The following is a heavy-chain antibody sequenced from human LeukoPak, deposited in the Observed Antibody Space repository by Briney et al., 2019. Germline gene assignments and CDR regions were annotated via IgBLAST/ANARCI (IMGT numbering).Heavy chain of an antibody. J-gene: IGHJ3*02. CDR2: MNPNSGNT. CDR3: ARIGYYDILTGLPHAFDI. CDR1: GYTFTSYD. Sequence: ASVKVSCKASGYTFTSYDINWVRQATGQGLEWMGWMNPNSGNTGYAQKFQGRVTMTRNTSISTAYMELSSLRSEDTAVYYCARIGYYDILTGLPHAFDIWGQGTMVTVSS. D-gene: IGHD3-9*01. V-gene: IGHV1-8*01.